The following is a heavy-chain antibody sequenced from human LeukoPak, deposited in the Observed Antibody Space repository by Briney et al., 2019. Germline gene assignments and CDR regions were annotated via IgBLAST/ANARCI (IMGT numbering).Heavy chain of an antibody. CDR1: GYTFSDYY. D-gene: IGHD5-18*01. CDR3: ARGGYSYGYYYYGMDV. J-gene: IGHJ6*02. CDR2: ISPNSGGT. V-gene: IGHV1-2*02. Sequence: ASVQVSCKVSGYTFSDYYIYWMRQAPGQGLEYMGWISPNSGGTNYAQKFQGRVTMTRDTSISTAYMELSSLRSEDTAVYYCARGGYSYGYYYYGMDVWGQGTTVTVSS.